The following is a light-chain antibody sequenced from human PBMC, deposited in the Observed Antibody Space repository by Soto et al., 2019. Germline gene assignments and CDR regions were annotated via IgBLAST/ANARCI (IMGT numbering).Light chain of an antibody. CDR3: QQSYSNPPT. Sequence: DIHMTQSPSSLSASVGYRFTITCRASQSISSYLNWYQQKPGKAPKLLIYLASSLQSGVPSRYSGSGSGTDFTLTISSLQREDFETYYCQQSYSNPPTFGGGTKVDIK. J-gene: IGKJ4*01. CDR1: QSISSY. CDR2: LAS. V-gene: IGKV1-39*01.